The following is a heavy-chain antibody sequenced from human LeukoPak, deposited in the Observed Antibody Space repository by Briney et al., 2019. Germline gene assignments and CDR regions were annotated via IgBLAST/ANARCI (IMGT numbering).Heavy chain of an antibody. D-gene: IGHD2-21*02. CDR1: GGTFSSYT. CDR2: IIPILGIA. Sequence: GSSVKVSCKASGGTFSSYTISWVRQAPGQGLEWMGRIIPILGIANYAQKFQGRVTITADKSTSTAYMELSSLRSEDTAVYYCARVGAGDCCFFNYWGQGTPVTVSS. CDR3: ARVGAGDCCFFNY. V-gene: IGHV1-69*02. J-gene: IGHJ4*02.